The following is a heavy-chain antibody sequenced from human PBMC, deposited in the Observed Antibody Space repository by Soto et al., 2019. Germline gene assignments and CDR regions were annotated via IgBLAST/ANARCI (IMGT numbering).Heavy chain of an antibody. J-gene: IGHJ5*02. CDR1: RGSISRRGYS. V-gene: IGHV4-30-2*01. CDR3: ARVPGP. CDR2: ISHSVGI. Sequence: SGTLSLPCAVSRGSISRRGYSWSWIRQPPGKGLEWIGYISHSVGIYYNPSLKSRVTISVDGSKNQFSLKLNSVTAADTAVYYCARVPGPWGQGTLVTVSS.